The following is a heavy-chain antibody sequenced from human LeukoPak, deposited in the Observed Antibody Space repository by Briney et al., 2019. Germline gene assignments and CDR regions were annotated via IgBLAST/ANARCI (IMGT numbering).Heavy chain of an antibody. Sequence: PSETLSLTCAVYGGSFSGYYWSWIRQPPGKGLEWIGEINHSGSTNYNPSLKSRVTISVDTSKNQFSLKLSSVTAADTAVYYCAREEYSGYGFDPWGQGTLVTVSS. CDR2: INHSGST. J-gene: IGHJ5*02. D-gene: IGHD5-12*01. V-gene: IGHV4-34*01. CDR3: AREEYSGYGFDP. CDR1: GGSFSGYY.